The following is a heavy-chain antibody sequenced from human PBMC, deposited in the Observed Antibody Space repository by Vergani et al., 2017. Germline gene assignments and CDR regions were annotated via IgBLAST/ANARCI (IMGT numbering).Heavy chain of an antibody. Sequence: QVQLQESGPGLVKPSETLSLTCTVSNDSVSNTFYYWGWIRQTPGKGLEWIGSIYYSGSTYYNPSLDSRVTMSVDTSKSQFSLKLSSVTAADTAVYYCTRHWAGVAANNWFDPWGQGTLVTVSS. CDR2: IYYSGST. CDR3: TRHWAGVAANNWFDP. D-gene: IGHD2-15*01. J-gene: IGHJ5*02. CDR1: NDSVSNTFYY. V-gene: IGHV4-39*01.